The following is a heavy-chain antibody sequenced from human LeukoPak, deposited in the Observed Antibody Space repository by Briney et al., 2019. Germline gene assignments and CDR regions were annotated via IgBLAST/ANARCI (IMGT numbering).Heavy chain of an antibody. D-gene: IGHD2-15*01. CDR1: GYTFTGYY. CDR3: ARGSVVAANNWFDP. J-gene: IGHJ5*02. Sequence: GASVKVSCKASGYTFTGYYMHWVRQAPGQGLEWMGRINPNSGGTNYAQKFQGRVTMTRDTSISTAYMELSRLRSDDTAVYYCARGSVVAANNWFDPWGQGTLVTVSS. V-gene: IGHV1-2*06. CDR2: INPNSGGT.